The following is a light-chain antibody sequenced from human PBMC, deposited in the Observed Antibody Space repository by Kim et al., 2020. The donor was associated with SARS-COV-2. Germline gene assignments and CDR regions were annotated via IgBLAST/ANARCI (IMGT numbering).Light chain of an antibody. J-gene: IGKJ4*01. Sequence: VSPGERATLSCRARQSVSSNLVWYQQKPGQAPRLLIYGASTRATGIPARFSGSGSGTEFTLTISSLQSEDFAVYYCQQYNNWPLTFGGGTKVDIK. CDR2: GAS. CDR3: QQYNNWPLT. V-gene: IGKV3-15*01. CDR1: QSVSSN.